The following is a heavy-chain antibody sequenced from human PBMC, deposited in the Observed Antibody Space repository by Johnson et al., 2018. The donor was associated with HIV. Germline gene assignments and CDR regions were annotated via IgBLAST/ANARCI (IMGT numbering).Heavy chain of an antibody. CDR2: ISYDGSNK. V-gene: IGHV3-30*03. CDR1: GFTFSSYD. D-gene: IGHD6-19*01. J-gene: IGHJ3*02. Sequence: QVQLVESGGGVVQPGRSMRLSCAASGFTFSSYDMHWVRQAPGKGMDWVAFISYDGSNKYYADSVKGRFTISRDNAKNALYLQMSSLRAEDTSMYYCTGGWYNLSAFDIWGQGTMVTVSS. CDR3: TGGWYNLSAFDI.